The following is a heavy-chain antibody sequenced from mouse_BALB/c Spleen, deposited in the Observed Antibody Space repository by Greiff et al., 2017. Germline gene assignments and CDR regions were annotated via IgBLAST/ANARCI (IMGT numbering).Heavy chain of an antibody. CDR3: ARFYDGYYDYFDY. D-gene: IGHD2-3*01. CDR1: GFNIKDTY. J-gene: IGHJ2*01. V-gene: IGHV14-3*02. CDR2: IDPANGNT. Sequence: VQLQQPGAELVKPGASVKLSCTASGFNIKDTYMHWVKQRPEQGLEWIGRIDPANGNTKYDPKFPGKATITADTSSNTAYLQLSSLTSEDTAVYYFARFYDGYYDYFDYWGQGTTLTVSS.